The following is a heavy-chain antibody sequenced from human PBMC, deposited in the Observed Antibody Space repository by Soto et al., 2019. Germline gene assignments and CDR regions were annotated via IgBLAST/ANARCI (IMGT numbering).Heavy chain of an antibody. CDR3: ARPRSAGYDFNPMDG. V-gene: IGHV5-51*01. J-gene: IGHJ6*02. D-gene: IGHD3-3*01. CDR1: GYSFTSYW. CDR2: IYPGDSDT. Sequence: PGESLKISCKGSGYSFTSYWIAWVRQMPGKGLEWMGIIYPGDSDTRYSPSFQGQVTISADKSISTAYLQWSSLKASDTAMYYCARPRSAGYDFNPMDGWGQGTTVTFSS.